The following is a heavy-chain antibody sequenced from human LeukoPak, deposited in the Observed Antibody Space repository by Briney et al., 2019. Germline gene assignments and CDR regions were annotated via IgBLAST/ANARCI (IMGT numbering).Heavy chain of an antibody. CDR2: ISYDGSNK. CDR3: ARGYSYFDY. CDR1: GFTFSSYA. J-gene: IGHJ4*02. Sequence: GRSLRLSCAASGFTFSSYAMHWVRQAPGKGLEWVAVISYDGSNKYYADSVKGRFTISRDNSKNTLYLQMNSLRAEDTAVYYCARGYSYFDYWGQGTLATVSS. V-gene: IGHV3-30-3*01. D-gene: IGHD5-18*01.